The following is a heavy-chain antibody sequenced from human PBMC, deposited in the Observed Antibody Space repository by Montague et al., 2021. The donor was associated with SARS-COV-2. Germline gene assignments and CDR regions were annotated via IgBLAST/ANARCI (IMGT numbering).Heavy chain of an antibody. CDR3: ARYSTGSYYGWFHP. J-gene: IGHJ5*02. D-gene: IGHD3-22*01. CDR2: IFYNANS. Sequence: SETLSLTCTVSGGSFDSCSYYWVCIRQPPGQGLDWIVNIFYNANSFPTLSLTRRLTISVAVSKFYLSLKLTSATAADTAVYYCARYSTGSYYGWFHPWGQGTLVTVSS. V-gene: IGHV4-39*02. CDR1: GGSFDSCSYY.